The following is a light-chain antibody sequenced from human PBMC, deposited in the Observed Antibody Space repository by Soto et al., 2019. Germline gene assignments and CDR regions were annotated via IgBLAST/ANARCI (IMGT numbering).Light chain of an antibody. CDR2: DAS. Sequence: IQLTQSPSTQSASVGDRVTITCRASQGIGTALAWYHQRPGNSPDLLVYDASTLQSGVPSRFSGSGSETDFSLTISGLQPEDFGHYYCQQFNTKPLTFGGGTRVEIK. J-gene: IGKJ4*01. V-gene: IGKV1-13*02. CDR1: QGIGTA. CDR3: QQFNTKPLT.